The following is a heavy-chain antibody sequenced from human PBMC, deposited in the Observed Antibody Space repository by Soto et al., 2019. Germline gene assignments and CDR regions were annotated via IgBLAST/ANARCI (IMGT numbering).Heavy chain of an antibody. CDR2: IDWDDDK. CDR3: ARDPSREWLLAD. CDR1: GFSLSTSGMC. Sequence: GSGPTLVNPTQTLTLTCTFSGFSLSTSGMCVSWIRQPPGKALEWLARIDWDDDKYYSTSLKTRLTISKDTSKNQVVLTMTNMDPVDTATYYCARDPSREWLLADWGQGTLVTVSS. J-gene: IGHJ4*02. V-gene: IGHV2-70*11. D-gene: IGHD5-12*01.